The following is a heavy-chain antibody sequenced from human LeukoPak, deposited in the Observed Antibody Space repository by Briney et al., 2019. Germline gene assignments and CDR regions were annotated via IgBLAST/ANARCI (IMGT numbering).Heavy chain of an antibody. J-gene: IGHJ4*02. V-gene: IGHV1-46*01. Sequence: ASVKVSCKASGYTFTTYYMHWVRQAPGQGLEWMGIINPSGGSTSYEQKFQGRVTMTRDTSTSTVHMELSSLRSEDTAVYYCARGRITMVRGVIKGGYFDYWGQGTLVTVSS. CDR1: GYTFTTYY. CDR2: INPSGGST. D-gene: IGHD3-10*01. CDR3: ARGRITMVRGVIKGGYFDY.